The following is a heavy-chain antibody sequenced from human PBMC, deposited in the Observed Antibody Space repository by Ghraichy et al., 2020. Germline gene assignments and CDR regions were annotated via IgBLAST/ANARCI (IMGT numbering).Heavy chain of an antibody. J-gene: IGHJ3*02. CDR1: GYTLTELS. CDR2: FDPEDGET. V-gene: IGHV1-24*01. D-gene: IGHD3-22*01. CDR3: ATDLIRSDDSSGYLRDGAFDI. Sequence: ASVKVSCKVSGYTLTELSMHWVRQAPGKGLEWMGGFDPEDGETIYAQKFQGRVTMTEDTSTDTAYMELSSLRSEDTAVYYCATDLIRSDDSSGYLRDGAFDIWGQGTMVTVSS.